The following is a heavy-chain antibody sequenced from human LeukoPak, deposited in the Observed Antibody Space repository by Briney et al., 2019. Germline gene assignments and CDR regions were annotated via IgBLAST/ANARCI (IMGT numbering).Heavy chain of an antibody. CDR1: GVSLSAYY. V-gene: IGHV4-4*07. CDR2: IYPGESIYASENT. D-gene: IGHD4-17*01. CDR3: ARDPTTVTTIFDS. Sequence: PSETLSLTCSGSGVSLSAYYWSWIRQPAGKGLEWIGRIYPGESIYASENTNYNPSLKSRVSMSGDTSNNQVSLKLRSVTAADTAVYYCARDPTTVTTIFDSWGQGTLDTVSS. J-gene: IGHJ4*02.